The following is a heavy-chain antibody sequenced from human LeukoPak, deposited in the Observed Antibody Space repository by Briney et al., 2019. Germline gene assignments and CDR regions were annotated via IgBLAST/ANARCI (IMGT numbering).Heavy chain of an antibody. D-gene: IGHD2-2*01. J-gene: IGHJ5*02. V-gene: IGHV1-24*01. CDR1: GYTLTELS. CDR3: ARGAGYCSSTSCQNNWFDP. CDR2: FDPEDGET. Sequence: GASVKVSCKVSGYTLTELSMHWVRQAPGKGLEWMGGFDPEDGETIYAQKFQGRVTMTEDTSTDTAYMELSSLRSEDTAVYYCARGAGYCSSTSCQNNWFDPWGQGTLVTVSS.